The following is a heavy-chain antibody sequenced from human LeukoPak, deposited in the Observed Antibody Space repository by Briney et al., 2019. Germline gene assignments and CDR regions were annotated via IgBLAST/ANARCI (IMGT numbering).Heavy chain of an antibody. D-gene: IGHD1-26*01. CDR2: LYSGGSS. Sequence: SGGSLRLSCAASGVSVSSDYMSWVRQAPGKGLERVSLLYSGGSSHYTGSVKGRFTISRDKSKNMVFLQMNSLRAEDTAVYFCARSKTGSYARPFDYWGQGTLVTVSS. CDR3: ARSKTGSYARPFDY. CDR1: GVSVSSDY. J-gene: IGHJ4*02. V-gene: IGHV3-66*01.